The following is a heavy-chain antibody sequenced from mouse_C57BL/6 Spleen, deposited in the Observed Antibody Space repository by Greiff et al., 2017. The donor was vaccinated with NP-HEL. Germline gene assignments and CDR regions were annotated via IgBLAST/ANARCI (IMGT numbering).Heavy chain of an antibody. V-gene: IGHV1-82*01. CDR2: IYPGDGDT. CDR3: ARYPPYDYDAGVFAY. CDR1: GYAFSSSW. D-gene: IGHD2-4*01. J-gene: IGHJ3*01. Sequence: QVQLKQSGPELVKPGASVKISCKASGYAFSSSWMNWVKQRPGKGLEWIGRIYPGDGDTNYNGKFKGKATLTADKASSTAYMQLSSLTSEDSAVYFCARYPPYDYDAGVFAYWGQGTLVTVSA.